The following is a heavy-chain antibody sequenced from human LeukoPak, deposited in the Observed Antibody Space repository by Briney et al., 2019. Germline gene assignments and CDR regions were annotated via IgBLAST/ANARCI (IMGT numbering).Heavy chain of an antibody. CDR1: GGSISSYY. Sequence: SETLSLTCTVSGGSISSYYWSWIRQPPGKGLEWIGYIYYTGSTNYNPSLKSQVTISVDTSKNQFSLKLRSVTAADTAVYYCARARDGYNYLGYWGQGTLVTVSS. V-gene: IGHV4-59*01. J-gene: IGHJ4*02. CDR2: IYYTGST. D-gene: IGHD5-24*01. CDR3: ARARDGYNYLGY.